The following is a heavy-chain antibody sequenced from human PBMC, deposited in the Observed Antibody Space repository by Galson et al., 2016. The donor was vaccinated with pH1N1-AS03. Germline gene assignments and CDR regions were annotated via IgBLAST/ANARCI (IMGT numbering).Heavy chain of an antibody. V-gene: IGHV3-23*01. CDR1: GFTFSNYA. Sequence: SLRLSCAVSGFTFSNYAMTWVRQAPGKGLEWVSVIGGSGDYTDYADSVKGRFTISRDNSKDTLYLQMNSLRAEDSAVYFCARKYSGFDYWGRGTLVTVSS. J-gene: IGHJ4*02. CDR3: ARKYSGFDY. D-gene: IGHD5-12*01. CDR2: IGGSGDYT.